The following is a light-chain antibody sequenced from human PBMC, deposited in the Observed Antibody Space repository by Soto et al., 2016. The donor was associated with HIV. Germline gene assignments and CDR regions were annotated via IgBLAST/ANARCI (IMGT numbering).Light chain of an antibody. CDR3: LQDYNYPRT. J-gene: IGKJ1*01. V-gene: IGKV1-6*01. Sequence: AIQMTQSPSSLSASVGDRVTITCRASQGIRNDLAWYQQKPGNAPKLLIYAASTLQSGVPSRFSGSGSGTDFTLTISSLQPEDFANYYCLQDYNYPRTFGQGTKVEIK. CDR1: QGIRND. CDR2: AAS.